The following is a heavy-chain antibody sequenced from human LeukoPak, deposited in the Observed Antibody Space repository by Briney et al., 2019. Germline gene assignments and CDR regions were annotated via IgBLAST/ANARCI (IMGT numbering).Heavy chain of an antibody. J-gene: IGHJ6*02. V-gene: IGHV3-33*01. D-gene: IGHD1-26*01. CDR3: ARAPPGIVGAPIYGMDV. CDR1: GFTFSSYG. CDR2: IWYDGSNK. Sequence: GGSLRLSCAASGFTFSSYGMHWVRQAPGKGLEWVAVIWYDGSNKYYADSVKGRFTISRDNSKNTLYLQMNSLRAEDTAVYYCARAPPGIVGAPIYGMDVWGQGTTVTVPS.